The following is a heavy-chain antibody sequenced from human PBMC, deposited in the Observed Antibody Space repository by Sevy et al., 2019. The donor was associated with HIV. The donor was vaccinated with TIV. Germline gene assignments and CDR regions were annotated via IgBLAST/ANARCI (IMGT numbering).Heavy chain of an antibody. V-gene: IGHV3-7*01. J-gene: IGHJ6*02. CDR1: GFTFSSHW. Sequence: GGSLRLSCAASGFTFSSHWMSWVRQAPGKGLEWVANIRQDGSDKYYVDSMKGRFTTSRDNAKNSLSLKMNSLRAEDTAVYYCARDTGGIGMDVWGQGTTVTVSS. D-gene: IGHD6-13*01. CDR2: IRQDGSDK. CDR3: ARDTGGIGMDV.